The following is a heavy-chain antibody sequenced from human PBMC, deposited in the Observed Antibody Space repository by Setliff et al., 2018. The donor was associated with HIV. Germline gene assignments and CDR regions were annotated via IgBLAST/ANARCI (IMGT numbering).Heavy chain of an antibody. V-gene: IGHV3-74*01. CDR1: GFTFSSYS. D-gene: IGHD5-18*01. J-gene: IGHJ4*02. Sequence: GGSLRLSCAASGFTFSSYSMNWVRQAPGKGLVWVSRINSDGSSTSYADSVKGRFTISRDNAKNTLYPQMNSLRAEETAVYYCARESEDTAMVTTFDYWGQGTLVTVS. CDR2: INSDGSST. CDR3: ARESEDTAMVTTFDY.